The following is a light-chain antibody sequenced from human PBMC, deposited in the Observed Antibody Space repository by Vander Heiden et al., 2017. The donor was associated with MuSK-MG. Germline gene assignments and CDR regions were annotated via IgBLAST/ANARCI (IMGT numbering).Light chain of an antibody. CDR1: SLRSYY. Sequence: SSELTQDPAVSVALGQTVRITCQGDSLRSYYASWYQQKPGQAHVLVIFCKNNRPSGIPDRFSCSSSGNTASSTITGAQAEDDDDYYCYSSGNSSNHNYVFGTGTKVTVL. J-gene: IGLJ1*01. CDR3: YSSGNSSNHNYV. V-gene: IGLV3-19*01. CDR2: CKN.